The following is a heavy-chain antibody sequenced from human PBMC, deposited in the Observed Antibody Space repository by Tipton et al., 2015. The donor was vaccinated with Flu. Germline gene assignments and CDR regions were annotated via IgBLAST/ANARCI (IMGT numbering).Heavy chain of an antibody. J-gene: IGHJ5*02. D-gene: IGHD3-22*01. V-gene: IGHV4-38-2*01. CDR3: AMYYYDSSSYYSQGWFDP. CDR2: IHRSGNT. CDR1: GDSIGGPYY. Sequence: TLSLTCSVSGDSIGGPYYWGWIRQPPGKGLEWIGNIHRSGNTYHNPSLKSRVTISVDTSKNQFSLKLSSVTAADTAVYYCAMYYYDSSSYYSQGWFDPWGQGTLVTVSS.